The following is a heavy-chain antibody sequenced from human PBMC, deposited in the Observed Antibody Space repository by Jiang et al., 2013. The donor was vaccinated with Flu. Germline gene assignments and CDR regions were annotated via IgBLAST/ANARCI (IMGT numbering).Heavy chain of an antibody. V-gene: IGHV3-74*01. Sequence: VQLVESGGGLVQPGGSLRLSCAASGFIFSGYWMHWVRQVPGKGLVWVSRINSDGSDTSYADSVKGRFTISRDNAKNTLYLQMNSLRAEDSAVYYCASPWAPLTTDYGLDVWGQGTTVTV. CDR3: ASPWAPLTTDYGLDV. CDR1: GFIFSGYW. J-gene: IGHJ6*02. CDR2: INSDGSDT. D-gene: IGHD4-17*01.